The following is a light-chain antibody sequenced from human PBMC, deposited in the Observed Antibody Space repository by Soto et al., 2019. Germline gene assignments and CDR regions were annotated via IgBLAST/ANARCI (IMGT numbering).Light chain of an antibody. Sequence: EIVMTQSPATLSGSPGERATLSCRASQSVSSKLAWYQQKPGQAPRLRSYGSSTRATGISARLSGSGSGTEFTLTISSLQSEDFAVCLCQQYNNLAVAFGQGTKVDIK. V-gene: IGKV3-15*01. CDR1: QSVSSK. CDR3: QQYNNLAVA. CDR2: GSS. J-gene: IGKJ1*01.